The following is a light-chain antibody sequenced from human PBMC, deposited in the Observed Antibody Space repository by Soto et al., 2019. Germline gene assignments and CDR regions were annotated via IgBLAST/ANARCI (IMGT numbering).Light chain of an antibody. CDR1: QSVGSS. CDR2: AAS. CDR3: QQRSNWPPWT. J-gene: IGKJ1*01. Sequence: EIVLTQSPATLSLSPWERATLSCRASQSVGSSLAWYQQKLGQAPRLLIYAASSRATGIPDRFSGSGSGTDFTLTISSLEPEDFAVYYCQQRSNWPPWTFGQGTKV. V-gene: IGKV3-11*01.